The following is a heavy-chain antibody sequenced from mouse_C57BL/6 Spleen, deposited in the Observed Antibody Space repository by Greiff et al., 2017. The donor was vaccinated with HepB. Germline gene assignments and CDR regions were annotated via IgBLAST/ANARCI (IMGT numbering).Heavy chain of an antibody. Sequence: VQLQQSGAELVMPGALVKLSCKASGYTFTSYWMHWVKQRPGQGLEWIGEIDPSDSYTNYNQKFKGKSTLTVDKSSSTAYMQLSSLTSEDSAVYYCARSPGNYGFDYWGQGTTLTVSS. CDR3: ARSPGNYGFDY. D-gene: IGHD2-1*01. J-gene: IGHJ2*01. CDR2: IDPSDSYT. CDR1: GYTFTSYW. V-gene: IGHV1-69*01.